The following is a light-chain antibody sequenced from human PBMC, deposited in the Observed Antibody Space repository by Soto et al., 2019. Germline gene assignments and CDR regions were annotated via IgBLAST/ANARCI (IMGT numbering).Light chain of an antibody. CDR3: QQSSNTPYT. J-gene: IGKJ2*01. Sequence: DIQMTQSPSSLSASVGDRVTITCRASQTINTYLNWYQQKPGKAPKLLISTASNLQSGVPSRFSGSGSGTDFPLTISSLQPEDFATYYCQQSSNTPYTFGQGTKLEIK. V-gene: IGKV1-39*01. CDR2: TAS. CDR1: QTINTY.